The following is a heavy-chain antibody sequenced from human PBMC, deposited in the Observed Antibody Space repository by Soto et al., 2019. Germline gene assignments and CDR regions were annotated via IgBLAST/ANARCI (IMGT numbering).Heavy chain of an antibody. Sequence: EVQLVESGGGLVQPGGSLRLSCAASGFTFSSYSMNWIRQAPGKGLEWVSYISSSSSTIYYADSVKGRFTISRDNAKNSLDLQVNSLGDEDTAVYYCARGGRIAAAGTVWFDPWGQGTLVTVSS. CDR2: ISSSSSTI. V-gene: IGHV3-48*02. CDR3: ARGGRIAAAGTVWFDP. CDR1: GFTFSSYS. D-gene: IGHD6-13*01. J-gene: IGHJ5*02.